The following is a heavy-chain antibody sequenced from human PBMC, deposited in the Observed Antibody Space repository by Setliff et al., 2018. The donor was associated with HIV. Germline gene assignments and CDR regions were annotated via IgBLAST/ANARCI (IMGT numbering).Heavy chain of an antibody. V-gene: IGHV4-31*03. CDR3: KADSSGYP. J-gene: IGHJ5*02. D-gene: IGHD3-22*01. Sequence: SETLSLTCTVSGGSISSGGYYWSWIRQHPGKGLEWIGYIYYSGSTYYNPSLKSRVTMSVDTSKNQFSLKLSSVTAADTAVYYCKADSSGYPWGQGTLVTVSS. CDR1: GGSISSGGYY. CDR2: IYYSGST.